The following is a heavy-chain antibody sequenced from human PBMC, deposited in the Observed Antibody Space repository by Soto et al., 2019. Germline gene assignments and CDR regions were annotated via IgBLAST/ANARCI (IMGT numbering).Heavy chain of an antibody. CDR2: IYWEDDK. J-gene: IGHJ4*02. CDR3: AHRVLRTVFGLVTTTAIYFDF. CDR1: GFSLTTSGVG. V-gene: IGHV2-5*02. Sequence: QITLNESGPTQVKPRQTLTLTCTFSGFSLTTSGVGVGWIRQSPGKAPEWLALIYWEDDKRYSPSLKSRLTITKDTSKNQVVLTMADLDPADTATYYCAHRVLRTVFGLVTTTAIYFDFWGQGTPVAVSS. D-gene: IGHD3-3*01.